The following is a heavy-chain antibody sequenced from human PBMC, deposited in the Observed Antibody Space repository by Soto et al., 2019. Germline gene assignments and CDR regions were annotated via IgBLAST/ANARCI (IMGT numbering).Heavy chain of an antibody. J-gene: IGHJ3*02. V-gene: IGHV1-18*01. CDR1: GYTFTSYG. Sequence: ASVKVSCKASGYTFTSYGISWVRQAPGQGLEWMGWISAYNGNTNYAQKLQGRVTMTTDTSTSTAYMELRSLRSDDTAVYYCARGARRMLIAARPRDILTGYSRPGAFDIWGQGTMVTVSS. CDR3: ARGARRMLIAARPRDILTGYSRPGAFDI. D-gene: IGHD3-9*01. CDR2: ISAYNGNT.